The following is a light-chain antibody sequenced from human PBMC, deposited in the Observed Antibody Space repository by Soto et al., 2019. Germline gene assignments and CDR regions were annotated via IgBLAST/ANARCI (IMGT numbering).Light chain of an antibody. Sequence: DIQMTQSPSTLSAGVGDRVTITCRASQRISTYLNWYQQKPGKAPTLLIYAASSLQSGVPSRFSGGGSGTDFTLTINTLQAEDFATYFCQQCYSSPRTFGQGNKVEIK. CDR3: QQCYSSPRT. V-gene: IGKV1-39*01. J-gene: IGKJ1*01. CDR1: QRISTY. CDR2: AAS.